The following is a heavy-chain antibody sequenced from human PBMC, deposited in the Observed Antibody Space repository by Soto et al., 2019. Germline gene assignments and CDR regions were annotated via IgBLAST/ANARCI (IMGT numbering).Heavy chain of an antibody. J-gene: IGHJ6*02. V-gene: IGHV1-69*01. Sequence: QVQLVQSGAEVKKPGSSVKVSCKTSGVSFNNNGIGWVRQAPGHGLEWMGGVSPPFRTSNYARKFQGGISITADASTGTVNMELSSLTSEDTAQYYCARVIYYGSGSYSPYGMDVWGQGTTVTVSS. D-gene: IGHD3-10*01. CDR1: GVSFNNNG. CDR3: ARVIYYGSGSYSPYGMDV. CDR2: VSPPFRTS.